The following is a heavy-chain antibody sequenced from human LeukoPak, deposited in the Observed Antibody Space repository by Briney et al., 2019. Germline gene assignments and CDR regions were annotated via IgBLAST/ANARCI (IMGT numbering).Heavy chain of an antibody. Sequence: AETLSLTCAVSGYSLSSSNYWGWIRQPPGKGLEWIGNIHHIGNTYYNPSLKNRVTISLDTSKNQFSLKLSSVTAADTAVYYCARVLIVVVTEEYDAFDICGQGTMVTVSS. J-gene: IGHJ3*02. CDR3: ARVLIVVVTEEYDAFDI. CDR2: IHHIGNT. V-gene: IGHV4-38-2*01. D-gene: IGHD2-21*02. CDR1: GYSLSSSNY.